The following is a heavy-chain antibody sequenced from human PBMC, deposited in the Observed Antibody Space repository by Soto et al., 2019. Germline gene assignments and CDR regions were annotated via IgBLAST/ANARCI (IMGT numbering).Heavy chain of an antibody. D-gene: IGHD3-10*01. CDR3: ARLRDYYGSGSYYNGGHFDY. CDR1: GYSFTSYW. Sequence: GESLKISCKGSGYSFTSYWIGWVRQMPGKGLEWMGIIYPGDSDTRYSPSFQGQVTISADKSISTAYLQWSSLKASDTAMYYCARLRDYYGSGSYYNGGHFDYWGQGTLVTVSS. J-gene: IGHJ4*02. CDR2: IYPGDSDT. V-gene: IGHV5-51*01.